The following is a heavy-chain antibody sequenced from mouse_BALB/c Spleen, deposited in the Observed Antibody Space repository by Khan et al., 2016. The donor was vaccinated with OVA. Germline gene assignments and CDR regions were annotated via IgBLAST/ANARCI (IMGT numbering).Heavy chain of an antibody. CDR1: GYTFTSYW. V-gene: IGHV1S41*01. Sequence: DLVMPGAAVTLSCKASGYTFTSYWINWIKQRPGQGLEWIGRIAPGSGSTSSNDMFKGKATLTVDASSSTAYIQLSSLSSEDSAVYFCAISNYSGSGLYAMDYWGQGTSVTVSS. J-gene: IGHJ4*01. CDR2: IAPGSGST. CDR3: AISNYSGSGLYAMDY. D-gene: IGHD1-1*01.